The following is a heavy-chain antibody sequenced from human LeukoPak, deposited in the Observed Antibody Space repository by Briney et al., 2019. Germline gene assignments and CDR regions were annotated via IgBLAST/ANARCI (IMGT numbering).Heavy chain of an antibody. CDR1: RFIFGDYY. J-gene: IGHJ4*02. Sequence: PGGSLRLSCAASRFIFGDYYLSWFRQAPGKGLEWVSYIRNSGTTTYYADSVKGRLTISRDNAKNSLYLPMNSRRVEDTAVYYCARGLDYGDAYEYWGQGTLVTVSS. CDR2: IRNSGTTT. CDR3: ARGLDYGDAYEY. D-gene: IGHD4-17*01. V-gene: IGHV3-11*01.